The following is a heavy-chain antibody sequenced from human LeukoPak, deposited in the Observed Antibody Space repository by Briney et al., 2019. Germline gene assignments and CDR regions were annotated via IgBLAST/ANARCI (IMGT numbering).Heavy chain of an antibody. CDR3: ARSPLLYSSSWYYMDV. Sequence: SETLSLTCTVSGGSISSGSYYWSWIRQPAGKGLEWIGRIYTSGSTNYNPSLKSRVTISVDTSKNQFSLKLSSVTAADTAVYYCARSPLLYSSSWYYMDVWGKGTTVTISS. J-gene: IGHJ6*03. CDR1: GGSISSGSYY. D-gene: IGHD6-13*01. V-gene: IGHV4-61*02. CDR2: IYTSGST.